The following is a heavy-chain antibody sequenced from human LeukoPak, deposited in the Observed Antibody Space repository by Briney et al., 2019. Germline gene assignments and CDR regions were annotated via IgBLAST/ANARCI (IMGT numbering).Heavy chain of an antibody. CDR2: IYYSGST. Sequence: PSETLSLTCTVPGGSISSSSYYWGWIRQPPGKGLEWIGSIYYSGSTYYNPSLKSRVTISVDTSKNQFSLKLSSVTAADTAVYYCASRMDDAFDIWGQGTMVTVSS. V-gene: IGHV4-39*01. D-gene: IGHD1-14*01. CDR1: GGSISSSSYY. CDR3: ASRMDDAFDI. J-gene: IGHJ3*02.